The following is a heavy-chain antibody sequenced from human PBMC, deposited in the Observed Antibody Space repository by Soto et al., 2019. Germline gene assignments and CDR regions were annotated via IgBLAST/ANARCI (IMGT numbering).Heavy chain of an antibody. V-gene: IGHV3-48*01. J-gene: IGHJ4*02. Sequence: GGSLRLSCAASGFTFSSYSMNWVRQAPGKGLEWVSYISSSSSTIYYADSVKGRFTISRDNAKNSLYLQMNSLRAEDTAVYYCAGARYCSSTSCYFYWGQGTLVTVSS. CDR1: GFTFSSYS. CDR2: ISSSSSTI. D-gene: IGHD2-2*01. CDR3: AGARYCSSTSCYFY.